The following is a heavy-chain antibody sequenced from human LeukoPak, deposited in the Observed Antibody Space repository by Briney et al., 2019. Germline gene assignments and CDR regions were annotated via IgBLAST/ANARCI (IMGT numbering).Heavy chain of an antibody. V-gene: IGHV3-23*01. Sequence: GGTLRLSCAASGFTFSSYGMSWVRQAPGKGLEWVSAISGSGGSTYYADSVKGRFTISRDNAKNSLYLQMNSLRAEDTAVYYCARGFWGSYRYDYWGQGTLVTVSS. CDR2: ISGSGGST. J-gene: IGHJ4*02. CDR3: ARGFWGSYRYDY. D-gene: IGHD3-16*02. CDR1: GFTFSSYG.